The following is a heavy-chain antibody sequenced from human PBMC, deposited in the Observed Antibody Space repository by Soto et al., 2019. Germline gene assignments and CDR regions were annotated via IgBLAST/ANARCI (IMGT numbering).Heavy chain of an antibody. D-gene: IGHD2-15*01. CDR2: ISGGGDAT. V-gene: IGHV3-23*01. Sequence: EVQLLESGGGLVQPGGSLRLSCAASGFTFNVYALSWVRQTPGKGLEWVSVISGGGDATYYADSVKGRFTISRDNSKNTLYLQMNSLRADDTAVYYCAKHGSMAATTPIDFWGQGTLVTVSS. CDR3: AKHGSMAATTPIDF. J-gene: IGHJ4*02. CDR1: GFTFNVYA.